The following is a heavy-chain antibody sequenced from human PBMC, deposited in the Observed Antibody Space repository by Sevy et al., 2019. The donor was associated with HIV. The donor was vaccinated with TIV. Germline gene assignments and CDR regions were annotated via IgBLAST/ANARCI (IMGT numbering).Heavy chain of an antibody. V-gene: IGHV3-48*03. CDR1: GFTFSSYE. D-gene: IGHD4-17*01. CDR2: ISNSCSTI. J-gene: IGHJ4*02. CDR3: ARDLPPSATTVPHFDY. Sequence: GGSLRLSCTASGFTFSSYEMNWVRQAPGKGLEWVSYISNSCSTIHYSDSVKGRFTISRDNAKNSLYQQMNSLRAEETAVYYCARDLPPSATTVPHFDYWGRGTLVTVSS.